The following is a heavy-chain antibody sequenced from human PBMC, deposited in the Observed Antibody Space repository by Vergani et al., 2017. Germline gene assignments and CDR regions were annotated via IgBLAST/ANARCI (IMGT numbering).Heavy chain of an antibody. CDR1: GGSISSSSYY. CDR2: IYYSGRT. CDR3: ARQGRGSSWYFWFDP. Sequence: QLQLQESGPGLVKPSETLSLTCTVSGGSISSSSYYWGWIRQPPGKGLAWIGSIYYSGRTYYHPSLKSRVTISVDTSKNQFSLKLSSVTAADTAVYYCARQGRGSSWYFWFDPWGQGTLVTVSS. J-gene: IGHJ5*02. V-gene: IGHV4-39*01. D-gene: IGHD6-13*01.